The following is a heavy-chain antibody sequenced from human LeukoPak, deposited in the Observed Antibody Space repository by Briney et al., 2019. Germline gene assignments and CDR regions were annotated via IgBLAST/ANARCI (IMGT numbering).Heavy chain of an antibody. CDR1: GGSISSSSYY. Sequence: PSETLSLTCTVSGGSISSSSYYWGWIRQPPGKGLEWIGSIYYSGSTYYNPSLKSRVTISVDTSKNQFSLKLSSVTAADTAVYYCAVILVTAINWWGQGTLATVSS. J-gene: IGHJ4*02. D-gene: IGHD2-21*02. CDR3: AVILVTAINW. V-gene: IGHV4-39*01. CDR2: IYYSGST.